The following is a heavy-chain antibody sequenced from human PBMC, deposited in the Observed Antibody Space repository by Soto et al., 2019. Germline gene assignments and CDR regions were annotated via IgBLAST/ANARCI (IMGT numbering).Heavy chain of an antibody. CDR2: ISYDGSNK. CDR1: GFTFSSYG. V-gene: IGHV3-30*03. J-gene: IGHJ4*02. Sequence: GGSLRLSCAASGFTFSSYGMHWVRQAPGKGLEWVAVISYDGSNKYYADSVKGRFTISRDNSKNTLYLQMNSLRAEDTAVYYCASAYGLVSVYGYWGKGTLVTVSS. CDR3: ASAYGLVSVYGY. D-gene: IGHD3-16*01.